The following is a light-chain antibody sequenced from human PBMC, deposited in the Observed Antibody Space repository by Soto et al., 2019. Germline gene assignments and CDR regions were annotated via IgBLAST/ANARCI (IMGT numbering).Light chain of an antibody. Sequence: DIQMTQSPSTLSASVGERVTITCRASQSVSNWLAWYQQKPGKAPKLLIYDVSSLESGVPSRFSVSGSGTEFILTISSLQPDDFATYYCQQYDSYSWTFDQGTKVEMK. CDR3: QQYDSYSWT. CDR2: DVS. J-gene: IGKJ1*01. V-gene: IGKV1-5*01. CDR1: QSVSNW.